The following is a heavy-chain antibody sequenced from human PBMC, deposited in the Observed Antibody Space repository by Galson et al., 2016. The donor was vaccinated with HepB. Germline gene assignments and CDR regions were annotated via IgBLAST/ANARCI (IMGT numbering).Heavy chain of an antibody. CDR2: INHSGST. V-gene: IGHV4-34*01. CDR1: GGSFSGYY. J-gene: IGHJ6*02. Sequence: ETLSLTCAVYGGSFSGYYWSWIRQSPGKGLEWIGEINHSGSTNYNPSLNNQVTISVVASKNQFSLKMNAVTAADTAVYYRARVMTTVRRRFGRTLTSYAMDVWGQGTTVTVSS. D-gene: IGHD4-11*01. CDR3: ARVMTTVRRRFGRTLTSYAMDV.